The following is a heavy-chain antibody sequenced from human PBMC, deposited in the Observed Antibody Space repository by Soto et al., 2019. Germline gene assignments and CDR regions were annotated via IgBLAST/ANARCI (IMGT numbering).Heavy chain of an antibody. Sequence: GGSLRLSCAASGFTFSSYWMSWVRQAPGKGLEWVANIKQDGSEKYYVDSVKGRFTISRDNANNSLYLQMNSLRAEDTAVYYCARDSGGGHYGDYVWFDPWGQGTLVTVSS. CDR1: GFTFSSYW. CDR2: IKQDGSEK. J-gene: IGHJ5*02. CDR3: ARDSGGGHYGDYVWFDP. D-gene: IGHD4-17*01. V-gene: IGHV3-7*05.